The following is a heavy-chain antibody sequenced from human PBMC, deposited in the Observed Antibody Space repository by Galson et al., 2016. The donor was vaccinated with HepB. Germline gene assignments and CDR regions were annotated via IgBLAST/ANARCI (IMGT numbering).Heavy chain of an antibody. D-gene: IGHD3-16*01. CDR1: GGPISGAY. V-gene: IGHV4-59*08. J-gene: IGHJ1*01. CDR2: MRDSGNT. CDR3: ARSGGSAGMH. Sequence: SETLSLTCSVSGGPISGAYWSWTRQPPGKGLEWIAYMRDSGNTNYNPSLKSRVTISVDTSINQFSLRLGSVTAGDTAVYYCARSGGSAGMHWGQGTLVTVSS.